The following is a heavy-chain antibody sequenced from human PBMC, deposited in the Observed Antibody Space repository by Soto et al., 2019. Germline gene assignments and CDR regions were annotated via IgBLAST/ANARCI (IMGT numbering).Heavy chain of an antibody. Sequence: SETLALTCTVSGGSISSGTYYWAWIRQPPGKDLEWIGSIHYSGSTHFNPSPKSRVTISVDTSKNQFSLKLSSVTAAATALDYWARHKASDSLEYWGQGRLVTVSS. D-gene: IGHD2-2*01. J-gene: IGHJ4*02. V-gene: IGHV4-39*01. CDR2: IHYSGST. CDR1: GGSISSGTYY. CDR3: ARHKASDSLEY.